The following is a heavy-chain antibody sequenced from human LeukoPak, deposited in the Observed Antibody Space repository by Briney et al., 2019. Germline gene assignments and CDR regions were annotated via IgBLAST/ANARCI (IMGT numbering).Heavy chain of an antibody. D-gene: IGHD2-21*02. CDR1: GYTFSGYY. CDR3: AREAVVTATGIGWYGMDV. V-gene: IGHV1-2*02. CDR2: INPNSGGT. J-gene: IGHJ6*02. Sequence: ASVEASCKASGYTFSGYYMYWVRQATGQGLEWMGWINPNSGGTKYPQKFQGRVTMTRDTSISTAYMELSRLRSDDTAVYYCAREAVVTATGIGWYGMDVWGQGTTVTVSS.